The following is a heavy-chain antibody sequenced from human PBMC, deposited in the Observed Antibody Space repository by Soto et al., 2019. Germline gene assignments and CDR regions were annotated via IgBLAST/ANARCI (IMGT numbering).Heavy chain of an antibody. D-gene: IGHD3-3*01. CDR3: ARCTPDLLHSNFWSGYYLSYFDY. CDR2: IHYGGST. V-gene: IGHV4-39*01. CDR1: GGSISSITYY. J-gene: IGHJ4*02. Sequence: QLQLQESGPGLVKPSETLSLTCTVSGGSISSITYYWGWIRQSPEQGLEWIGNIHYGGSTYYNPSLERRGTRSLDTSKNQFSLRLTSVSASDTAVYYCARCTPDLLHSNFWSGYYLSYFDYWGQGSLVTVSA.